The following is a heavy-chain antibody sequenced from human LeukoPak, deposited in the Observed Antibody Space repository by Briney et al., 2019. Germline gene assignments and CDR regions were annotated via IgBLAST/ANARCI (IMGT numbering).Heavy chain of an antibody. CDR1: GFTFSNYW. CDR2: INPYWSTI. D-gene: IGHD1-26*01. Sequence: GGSLRLSCAASGFTFSNYWMHWVRQDPGKGLVWVSFINPYWSTIYYADSVKGRFTISRDNAKNSLYLQMNSLRAEDTAVYYCARGGAPESDDAFDIWGQGTMVTVSS. J-gene: IGHJ3*02. V-gene: IGHV3-48*04. CDR3: ARGGAPESDDAFDI.